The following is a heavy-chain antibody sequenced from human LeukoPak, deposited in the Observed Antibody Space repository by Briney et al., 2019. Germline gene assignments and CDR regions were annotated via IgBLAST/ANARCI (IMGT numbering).Heavy chain of an antibody. Sequence: PSEALSLTCTVSGGSISSYYWSWIRQPPGKGLEWIGYIYYSGSTNYNPSLKSRVTISVDTSKNQFSLKLSSVTAADTAVYYCARLGAMVDYWGQGTLVTVSS. CDR2: IYYSGST. CDR1: GGSISSYY. V-gene: IGHV4-59*08. CDR3: ARLGAMVDY. J-gene: IGHJ4*02. D-gene: IGHD1-26*01.